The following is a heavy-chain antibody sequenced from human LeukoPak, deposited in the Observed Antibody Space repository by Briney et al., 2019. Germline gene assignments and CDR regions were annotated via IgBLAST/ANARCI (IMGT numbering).Heavy chain of an antibody. CDR3: ASFIAGY. V-gene: IGHV3-74*01. D-gene: IGHD2-15*01. CDR1: GFTFSSYW. CDR2: INSDGSST. Sequence: GGSLRLSCAASGFTFSSYWMHWARQAPGKGLVWVSRINSDGSSTNYADSVKGRFTISRDNAKKTLYLQMNSLRAEDTAVYFSASFIAGYWGQGTLVTASS. J-gene: IGHJ4*02.